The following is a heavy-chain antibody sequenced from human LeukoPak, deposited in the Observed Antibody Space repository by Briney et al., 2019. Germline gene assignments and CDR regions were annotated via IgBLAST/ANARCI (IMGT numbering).Heavy chain of an antibody. Sequence: GASVKVSCKASGYTFTSYGISWVRQAPGQGLEWMGWISGYNGDTNYAQKLQGRVTMTADTSTSTAYMELRSLRSDDTAVYYCARDHCSGSSCEREDWFDPWGQGTLVTVSS. J-gene: IGHJ5*02. V-gene: IGHV1-18*01. CDR1: GYTFTSYG. D-gene: IGHD2-15*01. CDR3: ARDHCSGSSCEREDWFDP. CDR2: ISGYNGDT.